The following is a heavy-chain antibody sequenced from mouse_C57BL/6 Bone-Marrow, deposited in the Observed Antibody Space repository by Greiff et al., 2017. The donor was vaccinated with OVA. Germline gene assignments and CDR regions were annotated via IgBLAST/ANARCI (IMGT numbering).Heavy chain of an antibody. J-gene: IGHJ4*01. D-gene: IGHD2-4*01. Sequence: QVQLQQSGAELAKPGASVKLSCKASGYTFTSYWMHWVKQRPGQGLEWIGYINPSSGYTKYNQKFKDKATLTADKSSSPAYMQLSSLTYEDSAVYDCARGGYEYEDAMDYWGQGTSVTVSS. V-gene: IGHV1-7*01. CDR3: ARGGYEYEDAMDY. CDR2: INPSSGYT. CDR1: GYTFTSYW.